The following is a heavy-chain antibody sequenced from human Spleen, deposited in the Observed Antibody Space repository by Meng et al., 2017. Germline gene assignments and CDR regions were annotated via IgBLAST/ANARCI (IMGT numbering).Heavy chain of an antibody. CDR2: IYYSGST. V-gene: IGHV4-34*01. Sequence: QVQLQQWGAGLLKPSETLSLTCAVYGGSFSGYYWSWIRQPPGKGLEWIGYIYYSGSTYYNPSLKSRVTISVDTSKSQFSLKLTSVTAADTAVYYCVRSSGWVRTGFDPWGQGTLVTVSS. J-gene: IGHJ5*02. CDR3: VRSSGWVRTGFDP. D-gene: IGHD6-19*01. CDR1: GGSFSGYY.